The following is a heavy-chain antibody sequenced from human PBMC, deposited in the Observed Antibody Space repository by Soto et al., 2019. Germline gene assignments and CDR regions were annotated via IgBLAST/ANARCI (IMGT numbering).Heavy chain of an antibody. V-gene: IGHV3-23*01. D-gene: IGHD4-17*01. CDR3: AKDLPAVFYGVYVLGYYYGMDV. Sequence: EVQLLESGGGLVQPGGSLRLSCAASGFTFSSYAMSWVRQAPGQGLEWVSAIIGSGGSTYYADTVKGRFTISRDNSKNTLYLHMNSLRAEDTAVYYCAKDLPAVFYGVYVLGYYYGMDVWGQGTTVTGSS. CDR1: GFTFSSYA. J-gene: IGHJ6*02. CDR2: IIGSGGST.